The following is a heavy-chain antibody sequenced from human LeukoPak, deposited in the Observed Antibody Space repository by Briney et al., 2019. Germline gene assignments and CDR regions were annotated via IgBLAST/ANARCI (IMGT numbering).Heavy chain of an antibody. CDR3: ARGGRDGPYYFDY. CDR1: GGTFSSYA. J-gene: IGHJ4*02. CDR2: IIPIFGTA. Sequence: ASVKVSCKASGGTFSSYAISWVRRAPGQGLEWMGGIIPIFGTANYAQKFQGRVTITTDESTSTAYMELSSLRSEDTAVYYCARGGRDGPYYFDYWGQGTLVTVSS. V-gene: IGHV1-69*05. D-gene: IGHD5-24*01.